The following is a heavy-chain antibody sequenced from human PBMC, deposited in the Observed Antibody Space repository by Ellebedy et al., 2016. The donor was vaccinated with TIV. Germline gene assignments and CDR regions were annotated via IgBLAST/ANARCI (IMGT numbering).Heavy chain of an antibody. CDR3: ASRRGYYGSGSFWFDP. J-gene: IGHJ5*02. CDR2: IYYSGST. CDR1: GGSISSYY. D-gene: IGHD3-10*01. Sequence: GSLRLXXTVSGGSISSYYWSWIRQPPGKGLEWIGYIYYSGSTNYNPSLKSRVTISVDTSKNQFSLKLSSVTAADTAVYYCASRRGYYGSGSFWFDPWGQGTLVTVSS. V-gene: IGHV4-59*08.